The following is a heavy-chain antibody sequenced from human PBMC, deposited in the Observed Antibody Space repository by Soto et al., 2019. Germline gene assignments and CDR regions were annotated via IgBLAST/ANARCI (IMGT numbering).Heavy chain of an antibody. V-gene: IGHV4-30-2*01. CDR1: GGSISSGGYS. CDR2: IYHSGST. CDR3: ARAGLPPRAGYGMDV. Sequence: QLQLQESGSGLVKPSQTLSLTCAVSGGSISSGGYSWSWIRQPPGKGLEWMGYIYHSGSTYYKPALQIRVTITLCRSNNQFSLELSSVTAADTAVYYCARAGLPPRAGYGMDVWGQGTTVTVSS. J-gene: IGHJ6*02.